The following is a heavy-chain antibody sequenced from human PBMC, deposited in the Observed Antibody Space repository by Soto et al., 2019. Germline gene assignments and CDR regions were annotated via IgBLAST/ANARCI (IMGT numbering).Heavy chain of an antibody. CDR1: GGSFSGYY. V-gene: IGHV4-34*01. CDR3: ARGREVKTYYDFWSGYAFAHLFDY. Sequence: SETLSLTCAVYGGSFSGYYWSWIRQPPGKGLEWIGEINHSGSTNYNPSLKSRVNISVDTSKNQFSLKLSSVTAADTAVYYCARGREVKTYYDFWSGYAFAHLFDYWGQGTLVTVSS. D-gene: IGHD3-3*01. CDR2: INHSGST. J-gene: IGHJ4*02.